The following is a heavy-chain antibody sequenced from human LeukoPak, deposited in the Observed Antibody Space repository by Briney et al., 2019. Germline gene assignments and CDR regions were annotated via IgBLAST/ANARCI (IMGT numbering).Heavy chain of an antibody. V-gene: IGHV4-34*01. CDR3: ARHKARGVATIFRIDGGYFDY. J-gene: IGHJ4*02. Sequence: SETLSLTCAVYGGSFSDYYWSWIRQPPGKGLEWIGEINHNGGANYNPSLKSRVTISVDTSKKQFSLKLSSVTAADTAVYYCARHKARGVATIFRIDGGYFDYWGQGTLVTVSS. CDR1: GGSFSDYY. CDR2: INHNGGA. D-gene: IGHD5-12*01.